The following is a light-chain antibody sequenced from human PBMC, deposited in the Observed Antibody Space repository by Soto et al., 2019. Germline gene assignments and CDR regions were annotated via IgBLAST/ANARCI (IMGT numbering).Light chain of an antibody. CDR2: GAY. CDR1: QSVDIT. V-gene: IGKV3-20*01. CDR3: KQYGSLTWT. J-gene: IGKJ1*01. Sequence: EIVMTQSPATLSVSPGERATLSCRASQSVDITLAWYQQKPGQAPRLLIYGAYSRATGIQDRFSGSGSGTDFTLTIRRLEPEDFAVCYCKQYGSLTWTFGQGTKVDIK.